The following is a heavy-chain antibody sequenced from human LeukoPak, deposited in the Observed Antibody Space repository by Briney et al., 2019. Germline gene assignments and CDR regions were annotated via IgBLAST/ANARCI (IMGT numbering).Heavy chain of an antibody. CDR3: PKDGPNVVVAGGTRYHFDY. J-gene: IGHJ4*02. CDR2: FSQDGNNK. V-gene: IGHV3-30*18. D-gene: IGHD2-15*01. Sequence: GGSLRLSCASAGCTLSRYGMQWVRQAPGRGRGWVAVFSQDGNNKYYADTVKGRFTISRDNPKHPLYLQMTSLRTAATAVYYRPKDGPNVVVAGGTRYHFDYWGQGTLVTVSP. CDR1: GCTLSRYG.